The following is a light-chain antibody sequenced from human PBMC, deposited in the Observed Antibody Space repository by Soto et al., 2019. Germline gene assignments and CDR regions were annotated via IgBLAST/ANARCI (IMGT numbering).Light chain of an antibody. V-gene: IGLV2-14*03. Sequence: QSALTQPASGSGSPGQSFTISCTGTSSDVGRYNYVSWYQQHPGKAPKLMIYDVSHRPSGVSNRFSGSKSGNTASLTISGLQAEDEADYYCSSYTSSSTVVFGGGTKLTVL. CDR1: SSDVGRYNY. CDR3: SSYTSSSTVV. CDR2: DVS. J-gene: IGLJ2*01.